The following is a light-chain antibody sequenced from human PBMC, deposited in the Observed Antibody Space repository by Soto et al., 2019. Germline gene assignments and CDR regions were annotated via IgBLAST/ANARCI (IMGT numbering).Light chain of an antibody. CDR3: SSYTSTSTPYV. CDR1: SSDVGYYDF. Sequence: QSALTQPASVSGSPGQSITISCTGTSSDVGYYDFVAWYQQYPGKAPKVIIYEVTNRPSGVSNRFSGSKSGNTASLTISGLQAEDEADYYCSSYTSTSTPYVFGSGTQLTVL. V-gene: IGLV2-14*01. CDR2: EVT. J-gene: IGLJ7*01.